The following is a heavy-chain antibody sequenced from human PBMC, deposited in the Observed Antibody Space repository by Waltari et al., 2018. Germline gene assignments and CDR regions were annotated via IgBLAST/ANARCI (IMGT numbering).Heavy chain of an antibody. CDR1: GFTFSSYE. Sequence: EVQLVESGGGLVQPGGSLRLSCAASGFTFSSYEMNWVRQAPGKGLEWVSYISSSGSTIYYADCLKGRFTISRDNAKNALYLKMNSLRAEDTAVYYCARVDWPANGGWGQGTLVTVSS. V-gene: IGHV3-48*03. CDR3: ARVDWPANGG. J-gene: IGHJ4*02. CDR2: ISSSGSTI. D-gene: IGHD2-8*01.